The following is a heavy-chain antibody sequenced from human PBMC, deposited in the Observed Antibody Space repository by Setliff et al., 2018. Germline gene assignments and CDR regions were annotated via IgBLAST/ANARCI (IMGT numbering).Heavy chain of an antibody. J-gene: IGHJ3*02. V-gene: IGHV3-74*01. D-gene: IGHD7-27*01. CDR1: GFTFSSYR. CDR3: ARDRRPFNWGGNDAFDI. Sequence: GSLRLSCAASGFTFSSYRMHWVRQAPGKGLVWVSRINSDGSSTSYADSVKGRFTISRDNAKNTLYLQMNSLTAEDTAIYYCARDRRPFNWGGNDAFDIWGQGTMVTVSS. CDR2: INSDGSST.